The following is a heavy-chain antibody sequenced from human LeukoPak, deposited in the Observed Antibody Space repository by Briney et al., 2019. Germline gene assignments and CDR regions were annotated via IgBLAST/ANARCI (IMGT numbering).Heavy chain of an antibody. CDR2: IIPIFGTA. V-gene: IGHV1-69*05. D-gene: IGHD3-3*01. Sequence: ASVKVSCKASGGTFSSYAISWVRQAPGQGLEWMGGIIPIFGTANYAQEFQARVTITTDESTSTAYMELGSLRSEDTAVYYCARGGSTMFGVVDYWGKGTLVTVSS. CDR1: GGTFSSYA. CDR3: ARGGSTMFGVVDY. J-gene: IGHJ4*01.